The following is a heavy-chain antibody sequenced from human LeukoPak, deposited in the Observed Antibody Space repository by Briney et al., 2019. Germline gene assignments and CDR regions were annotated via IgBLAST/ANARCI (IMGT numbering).Heavy chain of an antibody. D-gene: IGHD3-10*01. Sequence: GSLRLSCAASGFTFSNAWMSWIRQPAGKGLEWIGHIYTTGSTNYNPSLKSRVTISLDTSKNHFSLKLSSVTAADTAVYYCARGAYFYGSGINWFDPWGQGTLITVSS. CDR3: ARGAYFYGSGINWFDP. CDR2: IYTTGST. J-gene: IGHJ5*02. CDR1: GFTFSNAW. V-gene: IGHV4-4*07.